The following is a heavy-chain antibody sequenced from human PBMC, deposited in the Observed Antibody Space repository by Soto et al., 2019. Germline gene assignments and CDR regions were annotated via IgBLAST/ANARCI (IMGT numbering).Heavy chain of an antibody. V-gene: IGHV3-21*01. CDR3: ARESEDLTSNFDY. J-gene: IGHJ4*02. CDR1: GFTFTRYS. CDR2: ISSTTNYI. Sequence: GGSLRLSCAASGFTFTRYSMNWVRQAPGKGLEWVSSISSTTNYIYYADSMKGRFTVSRDNAKNSVYLDMNSLSAEDTAVYYCARESEDLTSNFDYWGQGTLVTVS.